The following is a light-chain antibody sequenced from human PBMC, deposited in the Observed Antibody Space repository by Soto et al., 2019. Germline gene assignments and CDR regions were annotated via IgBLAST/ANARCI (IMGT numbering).Light chain of an antibody. CDR2: EVN. Sequence: QSALTQPASVSGSPGQSITISCTGTSSDVGGYKYVSWYQQHPGKAPKVMIYEVNNRPSGVSTRFSGSKSGNTASLTISGLQADDEGDYYCSSYRSIGSIVFGTGTKLTVL. CDR1: SSDVGGYKY. J-gene: IGLJ1*01. V-gene: IGLV2-14*01. CDR3: SSYRSIGSIV.